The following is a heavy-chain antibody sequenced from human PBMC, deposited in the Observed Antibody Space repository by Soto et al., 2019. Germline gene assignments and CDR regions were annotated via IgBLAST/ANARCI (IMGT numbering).Heavy chain of an antibody. J-gene: IGHJ4*02. CDR3: ARDPPDYDSSGYYPDY. D-gene: IGHD3-22*01. CDR1: GDSISSGDYY. V-gene: IGHV4-30-4*02. Sequence: SETLSLTCTVSGDSISSGDYYWSWIRQPPGKGLEWIGCIYYSGNTYYNPSLKRRFSISVDTSTSTAYMELSSLRSEDTAVYYCARDPPDYDSSGYYPDYWGQGTLVTVSS. CDR2: IYYSGNT.